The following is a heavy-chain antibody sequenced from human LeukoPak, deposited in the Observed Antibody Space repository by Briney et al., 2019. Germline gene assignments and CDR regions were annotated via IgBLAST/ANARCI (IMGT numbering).Heavy chain of an antibody. CDR3: ARDWDIVAYYYYGMDV. D-gene: IGHD5-12*01. CDR2: ISAYNGNT. CDR1: GYTFTSYG. Sequence: GASVKVSCKASGYTFTSYGISWVRQAPGQGLEWMGWISAYNGNTNYAQKLQGRVTMTTDTSTSTAYMELRSLRSDDTAVYYCARDWDIVAYYYYGMDVWGQGTTVTASS. V-gene: IGHV1-18*01. J-gene: IGHJ6*02.